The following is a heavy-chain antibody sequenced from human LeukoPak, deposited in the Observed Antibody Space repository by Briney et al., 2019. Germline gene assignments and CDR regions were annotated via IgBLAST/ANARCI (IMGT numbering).Heavy chain of an antibody. D-gene: IGHD6-6*01. Sequence: ASVKVSCKASGYTFTSYDINWVRQATGQGLEWMGWMNPNSGNTGYAQKFQGRVTMTRNTSISTAYMELSSLRSEDTAVYYCARKGRIAARGYYYYYMDVWGKGTTVTVSS. CDR2: MNPNSGNT. J-gene: IGHJ6*03. CDR1: GYTFTSYD. V-gene: IGHV1-8*01. CDR3: ARKGRIAARGYYYYYMDV.